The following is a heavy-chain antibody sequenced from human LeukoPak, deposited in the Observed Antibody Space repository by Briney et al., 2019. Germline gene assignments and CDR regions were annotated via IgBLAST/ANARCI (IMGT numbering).Heavy chain of an antibody. Sequence: SETLSLTCTVSGGSISTYYWSWIRQPPGKGLEWIGNIYNSGSTNYNPSLKSRVTMSVDTAKNHFSLKLSSVTAADTAMYYCAANSTKHAFDFWGQGTMVTVSS. CDR2: IYNSGST. V-gene: IGHV4-59*08. CDR3: AANSTKHAFDF. J-gene: IGHJ3*01. D-gene: IGHD5/OR15-5a*01. CDR1: GGSISTYY.